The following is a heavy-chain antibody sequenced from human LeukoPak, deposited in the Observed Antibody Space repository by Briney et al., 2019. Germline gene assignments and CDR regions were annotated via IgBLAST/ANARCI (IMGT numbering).Heavy chain of an antibody. CDR3: AKDQGFYYDSSGYLGFDY. D-gene: IGHD3-22*01. J-gene: IGHJ4*02. CDR2: ISRSGGNT. V-gene: IGHV3-23*01. Sequence: HPGGSLRLSCAASGFTFSTYTMSWVRQTPGKGLEWVSAISRSGGNTYYADSVKGRFTISRDNSKNTLYLQMNSLRAEDTALYYCAKDQGFYYDSSGYLGFDYWGQGALVTVSS. CDR1: GFTFSTYT.